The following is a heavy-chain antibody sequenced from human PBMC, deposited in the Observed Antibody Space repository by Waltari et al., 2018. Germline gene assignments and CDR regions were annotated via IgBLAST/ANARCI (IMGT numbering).Heavy chain of an antibody. CDR1: GVSITSSAYY. Sequence: QVQLQESGPGLAKPSETLSLTCTVSGVSITSSAYYFGWVRSPPGKALEWVGTIYYDDLPCYNPSLRRPVTISLDTSKNEFSLPLSSVTAADTARFFCARQSHSLYYHTNGYFWHGFDVWGPGAMVTVSS. D-gene: IGHD3-22*01. V-gene: IGHV4-39*01. J-gene: IGHJ3*01. CDR2: IYYDDLP. CDR3: ARQSHSLYYHTNGYFWHGFDV.